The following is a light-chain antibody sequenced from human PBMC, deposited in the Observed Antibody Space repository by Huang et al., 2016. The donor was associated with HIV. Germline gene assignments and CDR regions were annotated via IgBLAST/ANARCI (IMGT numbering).Light chain of an antibody. CDR2: LGS. CDR3: RQALQTPT. CDR1: QSLLHSNGYNY. Sequence: DIVMTQSPLSLPVTPGEPASISCRSSQSLLHSNGYNYLDWYLQKPGQSPQLLIYLGSNRASGVPDRFSGSGSGTDFTLKSNTVEAEDVGVYYCRQALQTPTFGQGTKVEIK. J-gene: IGKJ1*01. V-gene: IGKV2-28*01.